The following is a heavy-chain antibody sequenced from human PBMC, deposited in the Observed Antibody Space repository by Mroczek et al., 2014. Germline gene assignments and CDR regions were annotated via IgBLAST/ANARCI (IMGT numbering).Heavy chain of an antibody. CDR3: TTDTLQVFGVVNENDY. D-gene: IGHD3-3*01. V-gene: IGHV3-15*01. CDR2: IKSKTDGGTT. Sequence: ESGGGLVKPGGSLRLSCAASGFTFSNAWMSWVRQAPGKGLEWVGRIKSKTDGGTTDYAAPVKGRFTISRDDSKNTLYLQMNSLKTEDTAVYYCTTDTLQVFGVVNENDYWGQGTLVTVSS. J-gene: IGHJ4*02. CDR1: GFTFSNAW.